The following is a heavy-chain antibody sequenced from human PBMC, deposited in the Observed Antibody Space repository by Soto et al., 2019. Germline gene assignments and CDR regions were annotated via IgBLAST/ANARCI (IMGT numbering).Heavy chain of an antibody. CDR1: GFTFSSFV. V-gene: IGHV3-23*01. CDR3: ARERLGYGAGRGGMDV. CDR2: MSVSGGSI. D-gene: IGHD3-10*01. Sequence: EVQLLESGGAVVQPGGSLRLSCAASGFTFSSFVMNWVRQAPGKGLEWVSGMSVSGGSIYHADSVKGRCTISRDNSKNTLFLDMKSLRADDTAVYHCARERLGYGAGRGGMDVWGKGTTVNVSS. J-gene: IGHJ6*04.